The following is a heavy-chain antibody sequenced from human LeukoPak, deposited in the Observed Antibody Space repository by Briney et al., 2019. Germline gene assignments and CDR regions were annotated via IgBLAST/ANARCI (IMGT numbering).Heavy chain of an antibody. V-gene: IGHV1-18*01. CDR2: ISAYNGNT. CDR1: GYNFTSYG. D-gene: IGHD2-2*02. J-gene: IGHJ5*02. Sequence: GASVKVSCKASGYNFTSYGISWVRQAPGQGLEWMGWISAYNGNTNYAQKLQGRVTMTTDTSTSTAYMELRSLRSDDTAVYYCARVHVVVPAAIQVDWFDPWGQGTLVTVSS. CDR3: ARVHVVVPAAIQVDWFDP.